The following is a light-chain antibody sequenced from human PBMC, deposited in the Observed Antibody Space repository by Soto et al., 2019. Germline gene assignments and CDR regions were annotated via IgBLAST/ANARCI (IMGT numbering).Light chain of an antibody. CDR2: AAS. Sequence: DIQMTQSPSPLSASVRDRVTITCRASQGISNYLAWYQQKPGKVPKLLIYAASTLQSGVPSRFSGSGSGTDFTLTISSLQPEDVANYYCQKYYSARWTFGQGTKVEIK. CDR3: QKYYSARWT. V-gene: IGKV1-27*01. J-gene: IGKJ1*01. CDR1: QGISNY.